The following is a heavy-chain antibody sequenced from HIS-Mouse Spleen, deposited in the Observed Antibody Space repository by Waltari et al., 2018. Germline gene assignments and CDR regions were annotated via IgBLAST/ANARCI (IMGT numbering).Heavy chain of an antibody. CDR1: GFTFSSYA. D-gene: IGHD6-6*01. J-gene: IGHJ5*02. CDR3: ARDPSSSSGFDP. Sequence: QVQLVESGGGVVQPGRSLRLSCPASGFTFSSYAMHWVRQAPGKGLEWVAVISYDGSNKYYADSVKGRFTISRDNSKNTLYLQMNSLRAEDTAVYYCARDPSSSSGFDPWGQGTLVTVSS. CDR2: ISYDGSNK. V-gene: IGHV3-30-3*01.